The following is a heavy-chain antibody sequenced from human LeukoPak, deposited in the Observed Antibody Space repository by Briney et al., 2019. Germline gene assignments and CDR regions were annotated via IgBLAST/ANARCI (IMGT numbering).Heavy chain of an antibody. V-gene: IGHV3-23*01. CDR1: GCTFSSYA. D-gene: IGHD1-26*01. CDR3: AKVAGSGSSSKHIDY. Sequence: GGSLRLSCAASGCTFSSYAMSWVRQAPGKGLEWVSAITGSGGSTYCADSVKGRFTISRDNSKNRMYLQMNSLRADDTAVYYCAKVAGSGSSSKHIDYWGQGTLVTVSS. J-gene: IGHJ4*02. CDR2: ITGSGGST.